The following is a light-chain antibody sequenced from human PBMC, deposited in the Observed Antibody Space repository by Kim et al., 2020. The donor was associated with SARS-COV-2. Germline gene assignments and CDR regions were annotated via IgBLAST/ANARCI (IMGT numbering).Light chain of an antibody. CDR1: QDIGNK. V-gene: IGKV6-21*01. CDR3: HQSSALPWT. CDR2: FAS. J-gene: IGKJ1*01. Sequence: LSPSEKVTISCRASQDIGNKLHWYQQKPDQSPKLLIGFASQSFAGVPSWFSGSASGTEFTLTINTLEAEDAATYFCHQSSALPWTFGQGTKVDIK.